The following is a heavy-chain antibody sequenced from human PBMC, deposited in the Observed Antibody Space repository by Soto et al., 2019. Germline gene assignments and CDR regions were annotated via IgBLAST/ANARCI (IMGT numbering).Heavy chain of an antibody. CDR2: IFNSGTT. CDR3: ALALGPTTGLDY. V-gene: IGHV4-31*02. J-gene: IGHJ4*02. D-gene: IGHD6-19*01. CDR1: GASTVSHYH. Sequence: QVQLQKSGPGLVKPSQTLSLTCSVSGASTVSHYHWTWIRQPPGKGLEWMGYIFNSGTTFYNPSLTSRLSLSMDTSGNHFSLELRSVTAADTAVYYCALALGPTTGLDYWGQGTLVTVSS.